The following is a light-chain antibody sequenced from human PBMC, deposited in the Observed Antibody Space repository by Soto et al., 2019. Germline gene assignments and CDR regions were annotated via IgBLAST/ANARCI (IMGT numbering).Light chain of an antibody. CDR3: CSYRSDSTLV. CDR1: ISDIGSYSY. Sequence: QSALTQPASVSGSPGQSITISCTGTISDIGSYSYVSWYQQHPGKAPKLLIYAVTYRPSGVSNRFSASKSGNTASLTISGLQAEDEADYYCCSYRSDSTLVFGGGTQLTVL. V-gene: IGLV2-14*01. J-gene: IGLJ2*01. CDR2: AVT.